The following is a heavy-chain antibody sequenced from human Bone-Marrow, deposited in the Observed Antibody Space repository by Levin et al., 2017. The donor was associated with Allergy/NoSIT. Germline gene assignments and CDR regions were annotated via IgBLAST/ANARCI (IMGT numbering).Heavy chain of an antibody. CDR3: AAVPDYYDSSGYSVDY. CDR1: GYSFTSYW. J-gene: IGHJ4*02. V-gene: IGHV5-51*01. CDR2: IYPGDSDT. D-gene: IGHD3-22*01. Sequence: PGESLKISCKGSGYSFTSYWIGWVRQMPGKGLEWMGIIYPGDSDTRYSPSFQGQVTISADKSISTAYLQWSSLKASDTAMYYCAAVPDYYDSSGYSVDYWGQGTLVTVSS.